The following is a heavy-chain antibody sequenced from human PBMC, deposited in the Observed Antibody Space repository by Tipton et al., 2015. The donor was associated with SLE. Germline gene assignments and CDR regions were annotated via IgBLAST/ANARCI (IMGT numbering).Heavy chain of an antibody. J-gene: IGHJ3*02. V-gene: IGHV4-39*07. CDR3: ARPYSGSYFDAFDI. CDR1: GGSISSSSYY. Sequence: TLSLTCTVSGGSISSSSYYWGWIRQPPGKGLEWIGEINHSGSTNYNPSLKSRVTISVDTSKNQFSLKLSSVTAADTAVYYCARPYSGSYFDAFDIWGQGTMVTVSS. CDR2: INHSGST. D-gene: IGHD1-26*01.